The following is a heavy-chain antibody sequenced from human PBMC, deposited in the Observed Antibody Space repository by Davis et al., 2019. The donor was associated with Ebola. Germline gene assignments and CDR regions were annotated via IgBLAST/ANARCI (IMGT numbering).Heavy chain of an antibody. Sequence: PGGSLRLSCAASGFSLRSCAMSWVRQAPGEGLEWVSILEMGGFTNYAVSVRGRFTMSRDNSKNTVYLHMDSLRVEDTAVYYCAKYNWNAYFDYWGQGTLVAVAS. CDR3: AKYNWNAYFDY. J-gene: IGHJ4*02. CDR1: GFSLRSCA. CDR2: ILEMGGFT. V-gene: IGHV3-23*03. D-gene: IGHD1-20*01.